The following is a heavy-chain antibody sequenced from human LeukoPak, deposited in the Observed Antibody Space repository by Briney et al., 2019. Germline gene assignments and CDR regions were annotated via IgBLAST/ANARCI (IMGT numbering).Heavy chain of an antibody. Sequence: PSETLSLTCTVSGGSISSYFWSWIRQPAGKGLEWIGRIYTSGSTNYNPSLKSRVTMSVDTSKNQFSLKLTSVTAADTAVYSCARGAPSGERLGWFDPWGQGTLVTVSS. D-gene: IGHD1-26*01. CDR3: ARGAPSGERLGWFDP. V-gene: IGHV4-4*07. CDR1: GGSISSYF. CDR2: IYTSGST. J-gene: IGHJ5*02.